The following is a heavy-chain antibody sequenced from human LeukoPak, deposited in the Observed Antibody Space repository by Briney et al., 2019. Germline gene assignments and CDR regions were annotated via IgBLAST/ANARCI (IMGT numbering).Heavy chain of an antibody. D-gene: IGHD6-19*01. CDR1: GFTFSSYA. CDR2: IYSGGST. Sequence: PGGSLRLSCAASGFTFSSYAMSWVRQAPGKGLEWVSVIYSGGSTYYADSVKGRFTISRHNSKNTLYLQMNSLRAEDTAVYYCASLYSSGWDHFDYWGQGTLVTVSS. V-gene: IGHV3-53*04. J-gene: IGHJ4*02. CDR3: ASLYSSGWDHFDY.